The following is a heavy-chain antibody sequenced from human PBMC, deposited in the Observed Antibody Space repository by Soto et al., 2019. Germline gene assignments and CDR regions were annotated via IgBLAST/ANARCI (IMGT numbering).Heavy chain of an antibody. Sequence: GGSLRLSCAASGFTFSSYAMHWVRQAPGKGLEYVSAISSNGGSTYYANSVKGRFTISRDNSKNTLYLQMGSLRAEDMAVYYCARVKSAALDYWGQGTLVTVSS. CDR2: ISSNGGST. J-gene: IGHJ4*02. V-gene: IGHV3-64*01. CDR3: ARVKSAALDY. D-gene: IGHD6-13*01. CDR1: GFTFSSYA.